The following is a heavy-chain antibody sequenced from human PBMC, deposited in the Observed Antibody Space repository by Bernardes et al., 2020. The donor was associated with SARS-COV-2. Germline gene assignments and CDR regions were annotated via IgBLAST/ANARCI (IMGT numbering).Heavy chain of an antibody. CDR2: ISWNSGSI. CDR3: AKDMDFSGQLGY. Sequence: GGSLRLSCAASGFTFDDYAMHWVRQAPGKGLEWVSGISWNSGSIGYADSVKGRFTISRDNAKNSLYLQMSSLRAEDTALYYCAKDMDFSGQLGYWGQGTLVTVSS. D-gene: IGHD1-1*01. CDR1: GFTFDDYA. J-gene: IGHJ4*02. V-gene: IGHV3-9*01.